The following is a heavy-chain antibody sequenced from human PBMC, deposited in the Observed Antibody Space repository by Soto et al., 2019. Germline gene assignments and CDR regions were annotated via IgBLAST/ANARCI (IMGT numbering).Heavy chain of an antibody. D-gene: IGHD4-17*01. CDR3: ARGDYGGIFDF. CDR1: GGSISSSSYY. J-gene: IGHJ4*02. Sequence: SETLSLTCTVSGGSISSSSYYWGWIRQPPGKGLEWIGSIYYSGSTYYNQSLKSRVTISVDTSKNQFSLKLTSVTAADTAVYYCARGDYGGIFDFWGQGTLVTVSS. V-gene: IGHV4-39*07. CDR2: IYYSGST.